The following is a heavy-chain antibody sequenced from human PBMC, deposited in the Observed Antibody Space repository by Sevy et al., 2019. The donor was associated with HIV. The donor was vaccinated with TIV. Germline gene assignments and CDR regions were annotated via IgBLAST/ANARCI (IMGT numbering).Heavy chain of an antibody. J-gene: IGHJ4*02. CDR3: ARLFDDSSGPPSDY. Sequence: SETLSLTCTVSGDSISSSNFYWGWIRQPPGKGLEWIGSSYYSGSTYYNPSLKSRVTISVDTSKDQFSLKLRSVTAADTAVYYCARLFDDSSGPPSDYWGQGTLVTVSS. V-gene: IGHV4-39*01. CDR2: SYYSGST. D-gene: IGHD3-22*01. CDR1: GDSISSSNFY.